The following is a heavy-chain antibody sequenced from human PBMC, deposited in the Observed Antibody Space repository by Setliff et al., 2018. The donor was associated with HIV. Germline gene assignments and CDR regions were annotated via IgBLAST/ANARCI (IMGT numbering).Heavy chain of an antibody. CDR3: ARDGGSYYGDY. Sequence: SETLSLTCTVSGGSISTNSYYWGWIRQSPGKGLECVGNVHNSGGTNYNPSLKSRVTISVDTSKNQFSLKLSSVTAADTAVYYCARDGGSYYGDYWGQGTLVTVSS. V-gene: IGHV4-39*07. CDR2: VHNSGGT. J-gene: IGHJ4*02. CDR1: GGSISTNSYY. D-gene: IGHD1-26*01.